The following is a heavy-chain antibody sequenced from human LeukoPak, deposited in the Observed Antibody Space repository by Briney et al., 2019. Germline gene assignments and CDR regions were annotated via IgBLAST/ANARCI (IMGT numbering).Heavy chain of an antibody. D-gene: IGHD1-7*01. Sequence: GGSLRLSCAASGFTFDDYGMSWVRRAPGKGLEWVSGINWNGGSTGYADSVKGRFTISRDNAKNSLYLQMNSLRAEDTAFFYCARDDSSITGTKRHWGQGTLVTVSS. J-gene: IGHJ4*02. CDR3: ARDDSSITGTKRH. V-gene: IGHV3-20*04. CDR1: GFTFDDYG. CDR2: INWNGGST.